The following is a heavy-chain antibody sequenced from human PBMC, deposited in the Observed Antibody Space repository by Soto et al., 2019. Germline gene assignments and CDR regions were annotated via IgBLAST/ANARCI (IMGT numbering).Heavy chain of an antibody. CDR1: GFTFSSYA. D-gene: IGHD6-13*01. CDR2: ISSSGGST. J-gene: IGHJ4*02. Sequence: EVQLLESGGGLVQPGGSLRLSCAASGFTFSSYAMNWVRQAPGKGLEWVSAISSSGGSTYYADSVKGRFTISRDNSKNTLYLQMNTLTAEDTAVYYCAKASTWYHYFDYWGQGTLGTVSS. CDR3: AKASTWYHYFDY. V-gene: IGHV3-23*01.